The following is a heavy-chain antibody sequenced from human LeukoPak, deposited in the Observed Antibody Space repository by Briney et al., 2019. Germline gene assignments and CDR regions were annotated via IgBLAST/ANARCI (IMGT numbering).Heavy chain of an antibody. J-gene: IGHJ4*02. D-gene: IGHD2/OR15-2a*01. Sequence: SGGSVRLSCAASGFTFVNAWMTWVRQAPGKGLEWVGRMESNPAGGRVDYAAPVKGRFTISRDDSRSTLYLQLNNLGAEDTAVYYCTTLAFDVHYWGRGTLITVSS. CDR1: GFTFVNAW. CDR3: TTLAFDVHY. CDR2: MESNPAGGRV. V-gene: IGHV3-15*04.